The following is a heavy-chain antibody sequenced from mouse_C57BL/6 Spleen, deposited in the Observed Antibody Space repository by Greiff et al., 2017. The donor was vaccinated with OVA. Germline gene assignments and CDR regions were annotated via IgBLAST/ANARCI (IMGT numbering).Heavy chain of an antibody. J-gene: IGHJ2*01. CDR1: GYTFTSYW. D-gene: IGHD1-1*01. Sequence: QVHVKQPGTELVKPGASVKLSCKASGYTFTSYWMHWVKQRPGQGLEWIGNINPSNGGTNYNEKFKSKATLTVDKSSSTAYMQLSSLTSEDSAVYYCARLQFITTVYFDYWGQGTTLTVSS. CDR3: ARLQFITTVYFDY. CDR2: INPSNGGT. V-gene: IGHV1-53*01.